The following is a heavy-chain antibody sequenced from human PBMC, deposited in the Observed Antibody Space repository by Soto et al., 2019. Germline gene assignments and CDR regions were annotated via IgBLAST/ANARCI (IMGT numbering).Heavy chain of an antibody. Sequence: PGGSLRLSCAASGFTFSSYWMSWVRQAPGKGLEWVANIKQDGSEKYYVDSVKGRFTISRDNAKNSLYLQMNSLRAEDTAVYYCAREHRSGWYRYYFDYWGQGTLVTVSS. D-gene: IGHD6-19*01. CDR2: IKQDGSEK. V-gene: IGHV3-7*01. CDR3: AREHRSGWYRYYFDY. CDR1: GFTFSSYW. J-gene: IGHJ4*02.